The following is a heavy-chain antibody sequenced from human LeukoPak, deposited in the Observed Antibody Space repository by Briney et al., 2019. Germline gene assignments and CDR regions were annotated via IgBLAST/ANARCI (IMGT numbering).Heavy chain of an antibody. V-gene: IGHV6-1*01. CDR1: GDSVSSNSAA. Sequence: SQTLSLTCALSGDSVSSNSAAWNWIRQSPSRGLEWLGRTYYRSNVYNGYAPSVKGRIIINADTSKNQFPLQLNSVTPEDTAVYYRARGGRWLHYWGQGTLVTVSS. D-gene: IGHD2-15*01. J-gene: IGHJ4*02. CDR3: ARGGRWLHY. CDR2: TYYRSNVYN.